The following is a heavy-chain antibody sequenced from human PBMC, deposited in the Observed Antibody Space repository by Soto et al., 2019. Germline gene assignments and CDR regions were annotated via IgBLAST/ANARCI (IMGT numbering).Heavy chain of an antibody. D-gene: IGHD3-10*01. V-gene: IGHV4-39*01. CDR1: GGSVSSNSYS. CDR2: IYYSGST. CDR3: ATLLLWFGGAYKGRSLGYFDY. J-gene: IGHJ4*02. Sequence: SETLSLTCTVSGGSVSSNSYSWGWVRQPPGKGLEWIGSIYYSGSTYYNPSLKSRVTISVDTSKNQFSLKLSSVTAADTAVYYCATLLLWFGGAYKGRSLGYFDYWGQGTLVTVSS.